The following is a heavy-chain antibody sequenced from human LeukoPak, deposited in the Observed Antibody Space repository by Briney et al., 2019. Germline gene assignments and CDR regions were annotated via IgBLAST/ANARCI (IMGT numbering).Heavy chain of an antibody. J-gene: IGHJ4*02. Sequence: GRSLRLPCEASGFXFGSYAIHWVRQAPGRGLEWVAGISYDGTNKYYADSVKGRFTISRDNSKNTLYLQMNSLRTDDTAVYYCARESPACGEDCYFDYWGQGTLVTVSS. CDR3: ARESPACGEDCYFDY. D-gene: IGHD2-21*02. CDR1: GFXFGSYA. V-gene: IGHV3-30-3*01. CDR2: ISYDGTNK.